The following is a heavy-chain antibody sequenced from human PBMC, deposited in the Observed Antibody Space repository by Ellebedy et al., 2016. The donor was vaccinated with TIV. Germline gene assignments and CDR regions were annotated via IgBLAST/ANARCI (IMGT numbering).Heavy chain of an antibody. V-gene: IGHV1-69*06. CDR1: GGTFSSYA. Sequence: SVKVSXKASGGTFSSYAISWVRQAPGQGLEWMGGIIPIFGTANYAQKFQGRVTITADKSTSTAYMELSSLRSEDTAVYYCARARREQWLVRNYYFDYWGQGTLVTVSS. CDR2: IIPIFGTA. D-gene: IGHD6-19*01. CDR3: ARARREQWLVRNYYFDY. J-gene: IGHJ4*02.